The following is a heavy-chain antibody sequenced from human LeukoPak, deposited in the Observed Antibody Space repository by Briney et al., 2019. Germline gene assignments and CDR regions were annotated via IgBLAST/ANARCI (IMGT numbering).Heavy chain of an antibody. V-gene: IGHV3-7*01. CDR1: GFTFSSYW. Sequence: GGSLRLSCAASGFTFSSYWMSWVRQAPGKGLGWVANIKQDGSETYYVDSVKGRFTISRDNAKNSLYLQMNSLRVEDTAVYYCATVRWGEYFDYWGQGTLVTVSS. D-gene: IGHD3-10*01. CDR2: IKQDGSET. CDR3: ATVRWGEYFDY. J-gene: IGHJ4*02.